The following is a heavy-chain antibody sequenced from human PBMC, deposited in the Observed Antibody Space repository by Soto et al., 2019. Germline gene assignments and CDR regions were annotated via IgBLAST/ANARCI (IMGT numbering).Heavy chain of an antibody. CDR2: IYYSGST. CDR3: ARVPPYYSDSSGSNWLDP. Sequence: LSLTCTVSGGSISSGGYYWSWIRQHPGKGLEWIGYIYYSGSTYYNPSLKSRVTISVDTSKNQFSLKLSSVTAADTAVYYCARVPPYYSDSSGSNWLDPSGEGTLVTVYS. CDR1: GGSISSGGYY. D-gene: IGHD3-22*01. J-gene: IGHJ5*02. V-gene: IGHV4-31*03.